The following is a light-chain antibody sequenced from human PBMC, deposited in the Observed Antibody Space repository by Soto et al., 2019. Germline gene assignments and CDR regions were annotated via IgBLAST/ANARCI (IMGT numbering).Light chain of an antibody. J-gene: IGKJ4*01. CDR3: QQLNSYPLT. V-gene: IGKV1-5*03. Sequence: DIQMTQSPSTLSGSVGDRVIITCRASQTISSWLAWYQQKQGKAPKLLIYKASTLKSGVPSRFSGSGSGTEFTLTISSLQPDDFATYYCQQLNSYPLTFGGGTKVDIK. CDR2: KAS. CDR1: QTISSW.